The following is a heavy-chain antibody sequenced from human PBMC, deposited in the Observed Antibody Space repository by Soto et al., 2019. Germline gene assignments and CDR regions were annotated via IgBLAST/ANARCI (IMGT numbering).Heavy chain of an antibody. CDR1: GFTFRSFT. CDR3: TRDASRDSSARGWFDP. J-gene: IGHJ5*02. Sequence: GGSLRLSCAASGFTFRSFTMNWVRQAPGKGLEWVSTISSNSASIYCTDALRGRFTISRDNAKNSLHIQMNSLRAEDTAVYYCTRDASRDSSARGWFDPWGPGTMVTVSS. V-gene: IGHV3-21*01. D-gene: IGHD6-13*01. CDR2: ISSNSASI.